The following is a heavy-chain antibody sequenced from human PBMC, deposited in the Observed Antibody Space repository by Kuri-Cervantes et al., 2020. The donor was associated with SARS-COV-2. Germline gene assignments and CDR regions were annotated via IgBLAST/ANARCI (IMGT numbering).Heavy chain of an antibody. Sequence: SETLSLTCTVSGGSISSGDYYWSWIRQPPGKGLEWIGYIYYSGSTYYNPSLKSRVTISVDTSKNQFSLKLSSVTAADTAVYYCARVGTVRFVVVVAANWFDPWGQGTLVTVSS. CDR2: IYYSGST. J-gene: IGHJ5*02. CDR3: ARVGTVRFVVVVAANWFDP. D-gene: IGHD2-15*01. CDR1: GGSISSGDYY. V-gene: IGHV4-30-4*01.